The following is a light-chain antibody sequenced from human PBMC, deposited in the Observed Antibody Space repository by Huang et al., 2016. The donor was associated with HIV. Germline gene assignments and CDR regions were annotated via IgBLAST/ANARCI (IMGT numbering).Light chain of an antibody. V-gene: IGKV3-11*01. J-gene: IGKJ1*01. CDR1: QSVGSY. Sequence: EIILTQSPATLSLSPGERATLSCRASQSVGSYLAWYQQKPGQAPRLLSYDASNRSTGIPARFSGGGSGTDFTLTIRGLEPDDFAVYFCQQRSNRTPTTFGQGTKGE. CDR3: QQRSNRTPTT. CDR2: DAS.